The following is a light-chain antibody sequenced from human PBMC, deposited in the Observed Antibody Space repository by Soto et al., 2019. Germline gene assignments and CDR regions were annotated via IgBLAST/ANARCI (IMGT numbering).Light chain of an antibody. Sequence: QSVLTQPSSVSAAPGQRVTISCSGSSSNIGNNYVSWYQQLPGNAPKLLIYDNNRRPSGIPDRFSGSKSGTSATLGITGLQTGDEADYYCATWDHSLSALRFGGGTKLTVL. CDR2: DNN. J-gene: IGLJ2*01. CDR3: ATWDHSLSALR. CDR1: SSNIGNNY. V-gene: IGLV1-51*01.